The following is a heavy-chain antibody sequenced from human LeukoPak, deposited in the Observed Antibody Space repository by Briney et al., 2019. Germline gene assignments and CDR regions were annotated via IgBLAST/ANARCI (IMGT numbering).Heavy chain of an antibody. Sequence: WASVKVSCKASGYTFTSYYMHWVRQAPGQGLEWMGIINPSGGSTSYAQKFQGRVTMTRDTSKNQFSLKLSSVTAADTAVYYCASLHGYGSGRPWGQGTLVTVSS. CDR3: ASLHGYGSGRP. J-gene: IGHJ5*02. D-gene: IGHD3-10*01. CDR1: GYTFTSYY. V-gene: IGHV1-46*01. CDR2: INPSGGST.